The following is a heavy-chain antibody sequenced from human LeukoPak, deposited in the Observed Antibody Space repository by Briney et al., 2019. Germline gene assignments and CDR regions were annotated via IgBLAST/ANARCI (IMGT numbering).Heavy chain of an antibody. CDR3: ARVNCYDSSDY. Sequence: GGSLRLSCAASGFTFSSYWMRWVRQAPGKGLVWVSRINSDGSSTSYADSVKGRFTISRDNSKNTLYLQMNSLRAEDTAVYYCARVNCYDSSDYWGQGTLVTVSS. V-gene: IGHV3-74*01. D-gene: IGHD3-22*01. J-gene: IGHJ4*02. CDR2: INSDGSST. CDR1: GFTFSSYW.